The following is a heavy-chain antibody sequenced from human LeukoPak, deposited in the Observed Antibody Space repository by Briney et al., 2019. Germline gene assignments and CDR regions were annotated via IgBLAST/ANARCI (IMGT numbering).Heavy chain of an antibody. D-gene: IGHD3-22*01. J-gene: IGHJ6*03. CDR2: ISGSGGST. Sequence: GGSLRLSCAASGFTFTNYAMDWVRQAPGKGLEWVSAISGSGGSTYYADSVKGRFTFSRDTSKNTLDLQMSSLRAEDTAVYYCAKGSGDSTGYYYAYYYYYMDVWGKGTTVTVSS. CDR1: GFTFTNYA. V-gene: IGHV3-23*01. CDR3: AKGSGDSTGYYYAYYYYYMDV.